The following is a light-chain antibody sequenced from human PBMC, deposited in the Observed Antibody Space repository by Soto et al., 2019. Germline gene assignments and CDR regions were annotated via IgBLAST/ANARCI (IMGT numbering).Light chain of an antibody. CDR3: QQLNFYPLT. Sequence: DLQLTQSPSFLSASVGDRVTITCRASQGISSYLAWYQQKLGKAPKLLIYGASTLQSGVPSRFSGSGSGTEFTLTISSLQPEDSATYYCQQLNFYPLTFGGGTKVEIK. CDR2: GAS. J-gene: IGKJ4*01. CDR1: QGISSY. V-gene: IGKV1-9*01.